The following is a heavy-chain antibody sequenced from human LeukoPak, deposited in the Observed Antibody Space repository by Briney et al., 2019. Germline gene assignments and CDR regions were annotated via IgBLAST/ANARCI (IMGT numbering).Heavy chain of an antibody. J-gene: IGHJ4*02. V-gene: IGHV4-39*01. D-gene: IGHD4-11*01. CDR2: IYYSGST. CDR3: ARHRVQEPTVPFDY. Sequence: SETLSLTCTVSGGSISSSSDYWGWIRQPPGKGLEWIGSIYYSGSTYYNPSLKSRVTISVDTSKNQFSLKPNSVTAADTAVFYCARHRVQEPTVPFDYWGQGTLVTVSS. CDR1: GGSISSSSDY.